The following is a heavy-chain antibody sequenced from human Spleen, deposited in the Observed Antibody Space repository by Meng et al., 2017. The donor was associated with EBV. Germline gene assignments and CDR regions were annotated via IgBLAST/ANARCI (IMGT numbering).Heavy chain of an antibody. CDR3: SRDLAGPYDD. CDR2: INENGRTT. V-gene: IGHV3-74*01. Sequence: GKLVESGGALVQPGGSLRLSCAASGFTFSTYWMHWVRQAPGKGLVWISRINENGRTTTYADSVRGRFTISRDNTKNTLYLQMNSLRADDTAVYFCSRDLAGPYDDWGQGTLVTVSS. D-gene: IGHD1-14*01. CDR1: GFTFSTYW. J-gene: IGHJ4*02.